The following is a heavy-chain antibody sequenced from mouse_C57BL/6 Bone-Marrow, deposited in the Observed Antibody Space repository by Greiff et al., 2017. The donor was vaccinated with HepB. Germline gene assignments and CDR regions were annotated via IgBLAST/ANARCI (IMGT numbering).Heavy chain of an antibody. CDR2: IWTGGGT. CDR3: ARIYYDYGRAMDY. J-gene: IGHJ4*01. V-gene: IGHV2-9-1*01. Sequence: VMLVESGPGLVAPSQSLSITCTVSGFSLTSYAISWVRQPPGKGLEWLGVIWTGGGTNYNSALKSRLSISKDNSKSQVFLKMNSLQTDDTARYYCARIYYDYGRAMDYWGQGTSVTVSS. D-gene: IGHD2-4*01. CDR1: GFSLTSYA.